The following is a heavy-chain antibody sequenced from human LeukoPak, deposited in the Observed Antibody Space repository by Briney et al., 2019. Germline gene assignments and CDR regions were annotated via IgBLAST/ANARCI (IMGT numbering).Heavy chain of an antibody. J-gene: IGHJ4*02. V-gene: IGHV4-34*01. CDR1: GGSFSGYY. Sequence: SETVSLTCGVYGGSFSGYYWSWIRQPPGKGLEWIGEINHSGSTNYNPSLKSRVTISVDTSKNQFSLKLSSVTAADTAVYYCARVSYCSGGSCYSEWGQGTLVTVSS. CDR2: INHSGST. CDR3: ARVSYCSGGSCYSE. D-gene: IGHD2-15*01.